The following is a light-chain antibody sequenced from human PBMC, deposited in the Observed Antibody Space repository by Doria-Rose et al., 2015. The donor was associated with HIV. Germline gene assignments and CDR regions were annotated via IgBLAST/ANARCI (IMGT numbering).Light chain of an antibody. V-gene: IGKV2D-29*02. CDR1: QSLVNNDGKTY. J-gene: IGKJ3*01. CDR3: MQTILLPFT. CDR2: EVS. Sequence: TQSPLSLSVTPGQPASISCRSSQSLVNNDGKTYLYWYLQKPGQSPQLLIYEVSNRFSGAPDRFSGSGSGTDFTLKISRVEPEDFGVYYCMQTILLPFTFGPGTTVDIK.